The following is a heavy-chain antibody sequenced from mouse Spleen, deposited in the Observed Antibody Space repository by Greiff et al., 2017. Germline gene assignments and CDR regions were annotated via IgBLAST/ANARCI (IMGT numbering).Heavy chain of an antibody. CDR1: GYTFTSYW. V-gene: IGHV1-64*01. Sequence: QVQLQQPGAELVKPGASVKLSCKASGYTFTSYWMHWVKQRPGQGLEWIGMIHPNSGSTNYNEKFKSKATLTVDKSSSTAYMQLSSLTSEDSAVYYCAKNYYGSSYAMEYWGQGTSVTVSS. J-gene: IGHJ4*01. D-gene: IGHD1-1*01. CDR2: IHPNSGST. CDR3: AKNYYGSSYAMEY.